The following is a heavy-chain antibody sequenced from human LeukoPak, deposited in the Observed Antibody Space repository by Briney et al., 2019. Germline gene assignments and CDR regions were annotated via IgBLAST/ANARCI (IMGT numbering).Heavy chain of an antibody. CDR1: GFTFSSYS. CDR2: ISSSSSTI. CDR3: VRVEGSSSWYVDAFDI. J-gene: IGHJ3*02. Sequence: GGSLRLSCAASGFTFSSYSMNWVRQAPGKGLEWVSYISSSSSTIYYADSVKGRFTISRDNAKNSLYLQMNSLRAEDTAVYYCVRVEGSSSWYVDAFDIWGQGTMVTVSS. V-gene: IGHV3-48*04. D-gene: IGHD6-13*01.